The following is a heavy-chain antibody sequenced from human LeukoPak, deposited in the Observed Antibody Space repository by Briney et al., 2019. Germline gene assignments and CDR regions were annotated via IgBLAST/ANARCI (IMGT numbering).Heavy chain of an antibody. CDR1: GGTFSSYA. D-gene: IGHD6-19*01. J-gene: IGHJ6*03. Sequence: SVKVSCKASGGTFSSYAISWVRQAPGQGLEWMGGIIPIFGTANYAQKFQGRVTITADESTSTAYMELSSLRSEDTAVYYCARGRSSGWYRHYHYYMDVWGKGTTVTVSS. CDR2: IIPIFGTA. V-gene: IGHV1-69*01. CDR3: ARGRSSGWYRHYHYYMDV.